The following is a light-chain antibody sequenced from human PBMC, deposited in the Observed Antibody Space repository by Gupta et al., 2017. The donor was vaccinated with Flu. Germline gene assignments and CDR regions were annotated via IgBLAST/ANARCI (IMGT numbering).Light chain of an antibody. Sequence: STGAVTSGHYPYWFQQKPGQAPRTLMYDTSNKHSWTPARFSGSLLGGKAALTLSGAQPEDEAEYDCLLSYSSAWVFGGGTRRTVL. V-gene: IGLV7-46*01. CDR1: TGAVTSGHY. CDR3: LLSYSSAWV. J-gene: IGLJ3*02. CDR2: DTS.